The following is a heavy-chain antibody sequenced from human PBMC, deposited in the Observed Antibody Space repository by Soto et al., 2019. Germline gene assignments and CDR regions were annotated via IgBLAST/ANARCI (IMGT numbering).Heavy chain of an antibody. CDR2: IDWDDDK. CDR1: GFSLSTSGMC. Sequence: PTLVNPTQTLTLTCTFSGFSLSTSGMCVSWIRQPPGKALEWLARIDWDDDKYYSTSLKTRLTISKDTSKNQVVLTMTNMDPVDTATYYCARICSSGWLFDYWGQGTLVTVSS. J-gene: IGHJ4*02. CDR3: ARICSSGWLFDY. D-gene: IGHD6-19*01. V-gene: IGHV2-70*11.